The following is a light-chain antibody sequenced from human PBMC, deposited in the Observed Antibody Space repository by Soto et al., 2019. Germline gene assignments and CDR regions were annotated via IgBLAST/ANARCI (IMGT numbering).Light chain of an antibody. Sequence: IAVPESPLSLPVTPGVPASISCRSRQSRLHSNGSNYLDWYLQKPGQSPQLLIYLGSNRASGVPDRVRGRGAGTDFTLKISREETEDVGVSSVLQALQPAAGTIGRGTQLEI. J-gene: IGKJ4*02. V-gene: IGKV2-28*01. CDR1: QSRLHSNGSNY. CDR2: LGS. CDR3: LQALQPAAGT.